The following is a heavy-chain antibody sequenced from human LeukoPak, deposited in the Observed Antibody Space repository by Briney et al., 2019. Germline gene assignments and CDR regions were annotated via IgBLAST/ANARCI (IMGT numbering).Heavy chain of an antibody. CDR1: GGSISSYY. CDR3: ARGDYGDHNYYYYGMDV. J-gene: IGHJ6*02. CDR2: IYYSGST. D-gene: IGHD4-17*01. V-gene: IGHV4-59*01. Sequence: SETLSLTCTVSGGSISSYYWSWIRQPPGKGLEWIGYIYYSGSTNYNPSLKSRVTISVDTSKNQFSLQLSSVTAADTAVYYCARGDYGDHNYYYYGMDVWGQGTTVTVSS.